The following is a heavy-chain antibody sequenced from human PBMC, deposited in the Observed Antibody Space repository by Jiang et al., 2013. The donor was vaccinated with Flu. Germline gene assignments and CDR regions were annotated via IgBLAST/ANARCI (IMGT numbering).Heavy chain of an antibody. Sequence: SGSGLVKPSETLSLTCTVSGGSVSSGSYYWSWIRQPPGKGLEWIGYIYYSGSTNYNPSLKSRVTISVDTSKNQFSLKLSSVTAADTAVYYCARVPHIRRTVYGQVFYAFDIWGQGTMVTVSS. CDR3: ARVPHIRRTVYGQVFYAFDI. J-gene: IGHJ3*02. V-gene: IGHV4-61*01. CDR2: IYYSGST. D-gene: IGHD5/OR15-5a*01. CDR1: GGSVSSGSYY.